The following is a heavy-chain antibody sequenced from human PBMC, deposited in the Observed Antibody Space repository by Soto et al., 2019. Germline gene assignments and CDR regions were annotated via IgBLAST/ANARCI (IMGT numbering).Heavy chain of an antibody. Sequence: SGPTLVNPTQTLTLTCTLSGFSLSTGGVGVGWIRQSPGKALEWLAVIYWDDVKHYSPSLERRLTITKDTSESEVVLTMTNMDPVDTATYYGARKGSGDYALDYWGQGILVPVSS. D-gene: IGHD4-17*01. CDR2: IYWDDVK. J-gene: IGHJ4*02. V-gene: IGHV2-5*02. CDR1: GFSLSTGGVG. CDR3: ARKGSGDYALDY.